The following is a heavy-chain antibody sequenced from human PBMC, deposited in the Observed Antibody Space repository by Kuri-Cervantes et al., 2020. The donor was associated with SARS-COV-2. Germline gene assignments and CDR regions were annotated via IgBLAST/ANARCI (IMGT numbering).Heavy chain of an antibody. CDR2: IKQDGSEK. CDR3: AGCSSTSCW. D-gene: IGHD2-2*01. Sequence: GGSLRLSCAASGFTVSSYWMSWVRQAPGKGLEWVGNIKQDGSEKYYVDSVKGRFTISRDNAKNSLYLQMNSLRAEDTAVYYCAGCSSTSCWWGQGTLVTVSS. V-gene: IGHV3-7*01. J-gene: IGHJ4*02. CDR1: GFTVSSYW.